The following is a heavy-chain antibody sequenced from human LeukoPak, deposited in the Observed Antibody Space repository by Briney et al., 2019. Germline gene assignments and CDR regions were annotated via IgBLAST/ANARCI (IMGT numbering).Heavy chain of an antibody. CDR1: GFTFTDFY. CDR2: IKPDGGRQ. V-gene: IGHV3-7*01. J-gene: IGHJ4*02. Sequence: GGSLRLSCAASGFTFTDFYMNWVRQAPGKGLEWVANIKPDGGRQNYVDSVKGRFTISRDNAKNSLYLQMHSLRGEDTAIYYCATTFPYCGDGSCTLGGQGTLVTVSS. CDR3: ATTFPYCGDGSCTL. D-gene: IGHD2-15*01.